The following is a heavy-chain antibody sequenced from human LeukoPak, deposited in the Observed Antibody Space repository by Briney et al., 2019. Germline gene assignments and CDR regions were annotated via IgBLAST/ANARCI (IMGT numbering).Heavy chain of an antibody. J-gene: IGHJ5*02. Sequence: GGSLRLSCAASGFTFSSCGMHWVRQAPGKGLEWVAVIWYDGSKKYHADSVKGRFTISRDNSKNTLYLQMNSLRAKDTAVYYCARDLRIVKGWFDPWGQGTLVTVSS. CDR1: GFTFSSCG. V-gene: IGHV3-33*01. CDR2: IWYDGSKK. CDR3: ARDLRIVKGWFDP. D-gene: IGHD3-22*01.